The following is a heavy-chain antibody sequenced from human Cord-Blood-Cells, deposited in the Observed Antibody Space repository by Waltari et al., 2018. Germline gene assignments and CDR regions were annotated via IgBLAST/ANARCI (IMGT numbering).Heavy chain of an antibody. CDR1: GGTFSSYA. Sequence: QVQLVQSGAEVKKPGSSVKVSCKASGGTFSSYAISWVRQAPGQGLEWMGGIIPIFGTANDAQKFQGRVTITADESTSTAYMELSSLRSEDTAVYYCARGIGKGIAAAGTLGYWGQGTLVTVSS. CDR3: ARGIGKGIAAAGTLGY. D-gene: IGHD6-13*01. CDR2: IIPIFGTA. V-gene: IGHV1-69*01. J-gene: IGHJ4*02.